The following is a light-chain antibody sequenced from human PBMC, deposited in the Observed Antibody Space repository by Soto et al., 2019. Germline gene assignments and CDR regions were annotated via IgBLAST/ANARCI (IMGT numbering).Light chain of an antibody. CDR2: AAS. CDR1: QAISGS. CDR3: QQFHSYPLP. Sequence: DIQLTQSPSFLSASVGDRVTITCRASQAISGSLAWYQQKAGKAPKLLIYAASPLQSGVPSRFSGSGSETDFTLTISSLLPEDVATYYCQQFHSYPLPFGGGTKVEIK. V-gene: IGKV1-9*01. J-gene: IGKJ4*01.